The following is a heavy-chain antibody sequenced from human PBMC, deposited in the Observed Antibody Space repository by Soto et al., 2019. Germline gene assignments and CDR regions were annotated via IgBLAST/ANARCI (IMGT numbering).Heavy chain of an antibody. CDR2: IDPSDSYT. D-gene: IGHD3-22*01. V-gene: IGHV5-10-1*01. Sequence: GESLKISCKGSGYSFTSYWISWVRQMPGEGLEWMGRIDPSDSYTNYSPSFQGHVTISADKSISTAYLQWSSLKASDTAMYYCARHVYYYDSSGYSLPDDYWGQGTLVTVSS. CDR1: GYSFTSYW. J-gene: IGHJ4*02. CDR3: ARHVYYYDSSGYSLPDDY.